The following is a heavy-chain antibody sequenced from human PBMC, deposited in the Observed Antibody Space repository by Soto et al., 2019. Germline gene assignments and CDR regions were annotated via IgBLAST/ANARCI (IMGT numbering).Heavy chain of an antibody. V-gene: IGHV3-64D*06. CDR3: VKQAHGLDGVASDD. J-gene: IGHJ4*02. Sequence: GGSLRLSWSAAGFIFSESTIYWVRQVPGKGLEAISAVSTSGRSTYYADSVKDRFTISRDNSKNTLFLQMGSLRPEDTAIYYCVKQAHGLDGVASDDWGQGTQGTVSS. CDR2: VSTSGRST. CDR1: GFIFSEST. D-gene: IGHD2-15*01.